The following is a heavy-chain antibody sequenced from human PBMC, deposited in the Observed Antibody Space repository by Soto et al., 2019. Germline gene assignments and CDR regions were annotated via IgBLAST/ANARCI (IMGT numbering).Heavy chain of an antibody. CDR3: ARGGGWKGYYYYGMDV. D-gene: IGHD1-1*01. CDR1: GGSISSSNW. J-gene: IGHJ6*02. CDR2: IYHSGST. V-gene: IGHV4-4*02. Sequence: SETLSLTCAVSGGSISSSNWWSWVRQPPGKGLEWIGEIYHSGSTNYNPSLKSRVTISVDKSKHQFSLKLSSVTAADTAVYYCARGGGWKGYYYYGMDVWGQGTTVTVSS.